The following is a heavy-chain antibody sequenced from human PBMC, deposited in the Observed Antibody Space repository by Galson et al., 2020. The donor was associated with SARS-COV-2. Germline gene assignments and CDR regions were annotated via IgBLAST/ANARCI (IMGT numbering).Heavy chain of an antibody. Sequence: ASVKDSCNASGYTFIDYYLHWVRQAPAQGLEWMGIIQPTGGGTNYAQKFQGRVTMTRDTSTSTVYMELSSLRFEDTAVYYGVRMNHSYGSGGEFDYWGQGSLVTVSS. J-gene: IGHJ4*02. V-gene: IGHV1-46*03. D-gene: IGHD3-10*01. CDR1: GYTFIDYY. CDR2: IQPTGGGT. CDR3: VRMNHSYGSGGEFDY.